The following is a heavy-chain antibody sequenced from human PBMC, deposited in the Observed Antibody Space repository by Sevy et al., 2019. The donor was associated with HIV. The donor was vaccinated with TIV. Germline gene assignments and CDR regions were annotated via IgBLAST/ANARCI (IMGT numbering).Heavy chain of an antibody. CDR1: EYSFTTYW. J-gene: IGHJ6*02. Sequence: GESLKISCKGSEYSFTTYWVGWVRQMPGKGLEWMGIIYPGDSDTRYSPSFQGEVTLSADKSTSTAYLRWSSLKASDTAVYFCGGRGSIRLSDYGLDVWGQGTTVTVSS. D-gene: IGHD6-13*01. CDR2: IYPGDSDT. V-gene: IGHV5-51*01. CDR3: GGRGSIRLSDYGLDV.